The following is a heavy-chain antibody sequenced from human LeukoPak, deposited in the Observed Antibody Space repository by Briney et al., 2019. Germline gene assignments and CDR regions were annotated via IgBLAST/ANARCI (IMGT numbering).Heavy chain of an antibody. CDR1: GFTFSSYW. CDR3: ARAAAAEGEYYFDY. D-gene: IGHD3-16*01. J-gene: IGHJ4*02. CDR2: IKQDGSEK. V-gene: IGHV3-7*04. Sequence: PGGSLRLSCAASGFTFSSYWMSWVRQAPGKGLEWVANIKQDGSEKYYVDSVKGRFTISRDNAKNSLYLQMNSLRAEDTAVYYCARAAAAEGEYYFDYWGQGTLVTVSS.